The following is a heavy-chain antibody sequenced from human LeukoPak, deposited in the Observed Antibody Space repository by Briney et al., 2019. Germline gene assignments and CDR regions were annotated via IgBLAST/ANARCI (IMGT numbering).Heavy chain of an antibody. CDR1: GFTFSSYG. Sequence: GGSLRLSCAASGFTFSSYGMHWVRQAPGRGLEWVAFIRYDGSNKYYADSVKGRFTISRDNSKNTLYLQMNSLRAEDTAVYYCAKDGGGYSYGYVDNWGQGTLVTVSS. J-gene: IGHJ4*02. CDR3: AKDGGGYSYGYVDN. CDR2: IRYDGSNK. D-gene: IGHD5-18*01. V-gene: IGHV3-30*02.